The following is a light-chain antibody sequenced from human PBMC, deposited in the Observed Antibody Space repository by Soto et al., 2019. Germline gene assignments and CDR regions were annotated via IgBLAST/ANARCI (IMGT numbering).Light chain of an antibody. CDR1: QTVTRNY. Sequence: EIVLTQSPGTLSLSPGERATLSCRASQTVTRNYLAWHQQKPGQTPRLLVYGASSRATGIPDRFSGSGSGTDFTLTISRVEPEDFALYICQQYDGSPITFGQGTRLEIK. CDR3: QQYDGSPIT. J-gene: IGKJ5*01. CDR2: GAS. V-gene: IGKV3-20*01.